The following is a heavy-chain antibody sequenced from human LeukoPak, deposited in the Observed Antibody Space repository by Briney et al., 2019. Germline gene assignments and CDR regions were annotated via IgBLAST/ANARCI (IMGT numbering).Heavy chain of an antibody. CDR1: GYTFTTYG. D-gene: IGHD5/OR15-5a*01. CDR3: ARGKASQSTHYFDY. V-gene: IGHV1-18*01. Sequence: ASVKVSCKASGYTFTTYGISWVRQAPGQGLEWMGWISAYNGNTNYAQKLQGRVTMTPDTSTSTAYMELRSLRSDDTAVYYCARGKASQSTHYFDYWGQGTLVTVSS. J-gene: IGHJ4*02. CDR2: ISAYNGNT.